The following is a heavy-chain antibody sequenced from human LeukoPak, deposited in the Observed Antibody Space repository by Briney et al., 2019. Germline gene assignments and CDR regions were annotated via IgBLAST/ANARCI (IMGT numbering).Heavy chain of an antibody. D-gene: IGHD6-6*01. J-gene: IGHJ4*02. CDR1: GFTFSSSA. CDR3: AKRGQYTSSSGGY. CDR2: ISAGGGTT. Sequence: QAGGSLRLSCAASGFTFSSSAMSWVRQPPGKGPEWVSGISAGGGTTYYADSVKGRFTISRDNSNDTLYLQMNSLRAEDTAVYYCAKRGQYTSSSGGYWGQGTLVTVSS. V-gene: IGHV3-23*01.